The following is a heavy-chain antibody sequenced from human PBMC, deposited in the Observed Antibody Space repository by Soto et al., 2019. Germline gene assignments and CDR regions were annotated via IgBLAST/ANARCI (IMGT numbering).Heavy chain of an antibody. CDR3: ARQGFGPLHGLVDV. V-gene: IGHV4-59*08. CDR2: VHHSWGS. Sequence: QVQLQESGPGLVKPSETLSLSCTVSGGSISSYYWSWFRQSPGKRMEWIGYVHHSWGSSYNPSLPSRVAISLAPPKSQFSLKVTSVTAPDTAVYYCARQGFGPLHGLVDVWGQGTTVTVSS. D-gene: IGHD3-10*01. CDR1: GGSISSYY. J-gene: IGHJ6*02.